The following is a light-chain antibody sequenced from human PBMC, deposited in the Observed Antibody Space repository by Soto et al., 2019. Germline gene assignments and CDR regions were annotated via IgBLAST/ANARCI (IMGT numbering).Light chain of an antibody. CDR3: QQYPGT. J-gene: IGKJ4*01. CDR2: GAS. V-gene: IGKV3-15*01. CDR1: QSVSSN. Sequence: EIVMTQSPATLSVSPGARATLSCRASQSVSSNLAWYQQKPGQAPRLLIYGASTRATGIPARFSGSGSGTEFTLTISSLQSEDFAVYYCQQYPGTFGGGTKVEIK.